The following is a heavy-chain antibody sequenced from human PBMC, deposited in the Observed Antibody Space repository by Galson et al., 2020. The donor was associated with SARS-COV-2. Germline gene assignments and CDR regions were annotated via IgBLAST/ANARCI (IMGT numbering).Heavy chain of an antibody. Sequence: GESLKIYCAASGFPFSSREMNWVRQVPGKGLEWISYIGYGGLVTYYADSVKGRFTISRDNARNSLYLQMNSLRAEDTAIYYCVRGRWGSSDYDTGLDHWGQGTLVSFSS. CDR2: IGYGGLVT. J-gene: IGHJ5*02. CDR3: VRGRWGSSDYDTGLDH. V-gene: IGHV3-48*03. D-gene: IGHD3-16*01. CDR1: GFPFSSRE.